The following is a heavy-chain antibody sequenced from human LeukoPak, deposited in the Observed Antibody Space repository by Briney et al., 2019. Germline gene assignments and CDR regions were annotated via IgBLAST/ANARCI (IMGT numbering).Heavy chain of an antibody. CDR1: GYTFTSYG. V-gene: IGHV1-69*06. CDR2: IIPIFGTA. CDR3: ARDSTYYDSSGHYNWFDP. Sequence: SVKVSCKASGYTFTSYGISWVRQAPGQGLEWMGGIIPIFGTANYAQKFQGRVTITADKSTSTAYMELSSLRSEDTAVYYCARDSTYYDSSGHYNWFDPWGQGTLVTVSS. J-gene: IGHJ5*02. D-gene: IGHD3-22*01.